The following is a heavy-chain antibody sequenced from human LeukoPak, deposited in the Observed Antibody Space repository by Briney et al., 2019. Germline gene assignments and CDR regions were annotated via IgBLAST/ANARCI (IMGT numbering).Heavy chain of an antibody. D-gene: IGHD2-2*01. CDR1: GFTFSSYA. CDR3: ANTPPRYCSSTSCTMFVIDY. V-gene: IGHV3-23*01. CDR2: ISGSGGST. Sequence: PGGSLRLSCAASGFTFSSYAMSWVRQAPGKGLEWVSAISGSGGSTYYADSVKGRFTISRDNSKNTLYLQMNSLRAEDTAVYYCANTPPRYCSSTSCTMFVIDYWGQGTLVTVSS. J-gene: IGHJ4*02.